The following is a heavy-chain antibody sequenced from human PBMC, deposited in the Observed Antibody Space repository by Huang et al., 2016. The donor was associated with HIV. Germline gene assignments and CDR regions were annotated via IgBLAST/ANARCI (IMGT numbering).Heavy chain of an antibody. CDR3: TTDRDYGDYVADAFDI. J-gene: IGHJ3*02. D-gene: IGHD4-17*01. V-gene: IGHV3-15*01. Sequence: EVRLVESGGGLVKPGGSLRLSCAASGFTFSNAWMSWVRQAPGKVLELVGLIKSKTDGWTTDYAAPVKGRFTISRDDSKNTLYLQMNTLKTEDTAVYYCTTDRDYGDYVADAFDIWGQGTMVTVSS. CDR1: GFTFSNAW. CDR2: IKSKTDGWTT.